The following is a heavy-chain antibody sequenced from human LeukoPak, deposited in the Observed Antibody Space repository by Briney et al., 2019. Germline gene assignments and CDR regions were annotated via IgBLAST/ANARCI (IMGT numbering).Heavy chain of an antibody. Sequence: PGGSLRLSCAASGFTFSSYSMNWVRQAPGKGLEWVSYISSSSSTIYYADSVKGRFTISRDNSKNTLYLQMNSLRAEDTAVYYCARVHRLSYFDYWGQGTLVTVSS. CDR2: ISSSSSTI. CDR3: ARVHRLSYFDY. J-gene: IGHJ4*02. CDR1: GFTFSSYS. V-gene: IGHV3-48*01.